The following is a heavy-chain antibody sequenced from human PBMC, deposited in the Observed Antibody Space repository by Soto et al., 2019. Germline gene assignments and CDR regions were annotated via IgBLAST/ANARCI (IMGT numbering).Heavy chain of an antibody. CDR2: IYYSGST. CDR3: ARVTGRLVYGYYYMDV. D-gene: IGHD2-8*02. V-gene: IGHV4-59*01. Sequence: ASETLSLICTVSGGSISSYYWSWIRQPPGKGLEWIGYIYYSGSTNYNPSLKSRVTISVDTSKNQFSLKLSSVTAADTAVYYCARVTGRLVYGYYYMDVWGKGTTVTVSS. CDR1: GGSISSYY. J-gene: IGHJ6*03.